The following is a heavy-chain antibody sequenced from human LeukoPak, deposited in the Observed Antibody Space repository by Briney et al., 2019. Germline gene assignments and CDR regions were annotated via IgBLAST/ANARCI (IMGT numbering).Heavy chain of an antibody. J-gene: IGHJ6*03. Sequence: GGSLRLSCAASGFTFSSYEMNWVRQAPGKGLEWVGRIRNKANRDTTEYAASVKGRFTISRDDSKNSLYLQMNSLKTEDTAVYFCAPLGVSDNYHYMDVWGKGTMVTVSS. CDR1: GFTFSSYE. CDR2: IRNKANRDTT. V-gene: IGHV3-72*01. D-gene: IGHD5/OR15-5a*01. CDR3: APLGVSDNYHYMDV.